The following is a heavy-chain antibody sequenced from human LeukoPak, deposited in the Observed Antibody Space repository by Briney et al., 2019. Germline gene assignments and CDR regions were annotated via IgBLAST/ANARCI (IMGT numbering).Heavy chain of an antibody. Sequence: ASVKVSCKASGYTFTSYGISWVRPAPGQGLEWMGWISAYNGNTNYAQKLQGRVTMTTDTSTSTAYMELRSLRSDDTAVYYCAREGWGSLDDYYYYYYMDVWGKGTTVTVSS. CDR1: GYTFTSYG. D-gene: IGHD6-13*01. J-gene: IGHJ6*03. CDR3: AREGWGSLDDYYYYYYMDV. V-gene: IGHV1-18*01. CDR2: ISAYNGNT.